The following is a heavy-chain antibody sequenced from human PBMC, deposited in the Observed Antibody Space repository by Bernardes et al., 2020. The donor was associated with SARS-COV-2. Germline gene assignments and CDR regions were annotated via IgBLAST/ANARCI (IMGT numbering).Heavy chain of an antibody. CDR3: AKLQGYGGSSGACDI. D-gene: IGHD2-15*01. J-gene: IGHJ3*02. V-gene: IGHV3-23*01. Sequence: GGSLRLSCTASGFTFSTYAMTWVRQAPGKGLEWVSGISGSGVGTYYPDSVKGRFTISRDNSKNTVFLQMNSLRAEDTAVYYCAKLQGYGGSSGACDIWGQGTLVTVSS. CDR2: ISGSGVGT. CDR1: GFTFSTYA.